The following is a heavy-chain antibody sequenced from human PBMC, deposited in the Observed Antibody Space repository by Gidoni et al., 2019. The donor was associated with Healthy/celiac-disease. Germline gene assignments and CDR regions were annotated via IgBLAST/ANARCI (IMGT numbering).Heavy chain of an antibody. V-gene: IGHV3-30-3*01. CDR3: ASSREYSSSWYISYYYYYMDV. Sequence: YTGPCVRQAPVKGLEWVAVISYDGSNKYYADSVKGRFTISRDNSKNTLYLQMNSLRAEDTAVYYCASSREYSSSWYISYYYYYMDVWGKGTTVTVSS. J-gene: IGHJ6*03. D-gene: IGHD6-13*01. CDR2: ISYDGSNK. CDR1: YT.